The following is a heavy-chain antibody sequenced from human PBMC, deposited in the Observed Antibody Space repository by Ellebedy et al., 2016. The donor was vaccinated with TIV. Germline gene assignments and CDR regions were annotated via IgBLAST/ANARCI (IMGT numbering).Heavy chain of an antibody. CDR1: GYTFTSYD. CDR2: MNPNSGNT. Sequence: ASVKVSCKASGYTFTSYDFNWVRQATGQGLEWMGWMNPNSGNTGYAQKFQGRFTMTRNTSIGTAYMELSSLRSEDTAVYYCARPRIAARQQFDYWGQGTLVTVSS. D-gene: IGHD6-6*01. CDR3: ARPRIAARQQFDY. V-gene: IGHV1-8*01. J-gene: IGHJ4*02.